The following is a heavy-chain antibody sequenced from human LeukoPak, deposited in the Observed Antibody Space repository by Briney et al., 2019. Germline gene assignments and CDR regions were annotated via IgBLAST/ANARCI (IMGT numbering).Heavy chain of an antibody. J-gene: IGHJ6*02. CDR3: ARGRGQWLSDGMDV. CDR1: GFTFTSYP. CDR2: ISYDGNNK. Sequence: GGSLRLSCAASGFTFTSYPIHWVRQAPGKGLEWVAVISYDGNNKYYADSVKGRCTISRDNSKNTLYLQMNSLRAEDTAVYYCARGRGQWLSDGMDVWGQGTTVTVSS. D-gene: IGHD6-19*01. V-gene: IGHV3-30-3*01.